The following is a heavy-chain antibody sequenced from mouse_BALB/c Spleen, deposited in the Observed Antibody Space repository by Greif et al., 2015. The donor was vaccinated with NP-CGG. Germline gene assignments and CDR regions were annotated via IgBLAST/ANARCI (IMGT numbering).Heavy chain of an antibody. D-gene: IGHD2-3*01. CDR3: ARGRWLLMDY. J-gene: IGHJ4*01. V-gene: IGHV1-7*01. CDR1: GYTFTSYW. Sequence: VKLVESGAELAKPGASVKMSCKASGYTFTSYWMHWVKQRPGQGLEWIGYINPSTGYTEYNQKFKDKATLTVDKSSSTAYMQLSSLTSEDSAVYYCARGRWLLMDYWGQGTSVTVSS. CDR2: INPSTGYT.